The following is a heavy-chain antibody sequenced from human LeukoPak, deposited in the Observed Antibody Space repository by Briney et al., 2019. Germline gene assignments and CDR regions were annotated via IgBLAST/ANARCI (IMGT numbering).Heavy chain of an antibody. J-gene: IGHJ3*02. Sequence: PGRSLRLSCAASGFTFRNYAMHWVRQAPGKGLEWVAVILHDGSNKYYADSVKGRFTISRDNSKNTLYLQMNSLRADDAALYYCARGDCGGDRYLSMATYDIWGQGTKVTVSS. CDR3: ARGDCGGDRYLSMATYDI. CDR2: ILHDGSNK. D-gene: IGHD2-21*02. CDR1: GFTFRNYA. V-gene: IGHV3-30-3*01.